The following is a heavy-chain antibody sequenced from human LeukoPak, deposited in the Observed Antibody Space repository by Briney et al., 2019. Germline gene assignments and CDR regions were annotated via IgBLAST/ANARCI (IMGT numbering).Heavy chain of an antibody. CDR3: VRGGGYYDTSCNYFIRPPEF. CDR2: MNPNSGNT. V-gene: IGHV1-8*01. D-gene: IGHD3-22*01. CDR1: GYTFTSYD. J-gene: IGHJ4*02. Sequence: GASVKVSCQASGYTFTSYDINWVRPATGQGLEWMAWMNPNSGNTCYAQNFEGRVTLTRDTSINTAYMELSSLRSEDTALYYCVRGGGYYDTSCNYFIRPPEFWGQGTLVSVSS.